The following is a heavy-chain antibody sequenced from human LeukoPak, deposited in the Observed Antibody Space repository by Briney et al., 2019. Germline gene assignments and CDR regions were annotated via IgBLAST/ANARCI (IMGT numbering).Heavy chain of an antibody. CDR3: ARLAYCGGDCYSASPDY. V-gene: IGHV5-51*01. Sequence: GESLKISCKGSGYSFTSYWIGWVRQMPGKGLEWMGIIYPGDSDTRYSPSFQGQVTISADKSISTAYLQWSSLKASDTAMYYCARLAYCGGDCYSASPDYWGQGTLVTVPS. CDR1: GYSFTSYW. CDR2: IYPGDSDT. D-gene: IGHD2-21*02. J-gene: IGHJ4*02.